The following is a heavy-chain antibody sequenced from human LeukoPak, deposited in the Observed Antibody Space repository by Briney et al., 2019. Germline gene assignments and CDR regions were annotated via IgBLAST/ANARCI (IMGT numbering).Heavy chain of an antibody. D-gene: IGHD2-21*02. V-gene: IGHV3-66*01. CDR3: ARDLYCGGDCYSVY. CDR1: GFTVSSSY. Sequence: GGSLRLSCAASGFTVSSSYMSWVRQAPGKGLEWVSVIYSGGSTYYADSVKGRFTISRDNSKNTLYLQMNSLRAEDTAVYYCARDLYCGGDCYSVYWGQGTLVTVSS. CDR2: IYSGGST. J-gene: IGHJ4*02.